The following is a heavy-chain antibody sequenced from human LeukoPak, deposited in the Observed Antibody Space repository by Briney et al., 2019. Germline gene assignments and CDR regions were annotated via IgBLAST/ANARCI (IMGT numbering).Heavy chain of an antibody. CDR1: GFTVSSNY. CDR2: ISYDGNNK. CDR3: ARDLSNGGSFDY. J-gene: IGHJ4*02. V-gene: IGHV3-30*03. Sequence: PGGSLRLSCAASGFTVSSNYMSWVRQAPGKGLEWVAVISYDGNNKFYENSLKGRFTISRDNSKNTLYLEMNSLRAEDTAVYYCARDLSNGGSFDYWGQGTLVTVSS. D-gene: IGHD6-19*01.